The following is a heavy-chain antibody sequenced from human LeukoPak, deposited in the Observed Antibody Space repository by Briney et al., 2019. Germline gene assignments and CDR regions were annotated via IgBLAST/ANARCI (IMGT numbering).Heavy chain of an antibody. CDR3: ARMTQLTGDCS. Sequence: ASVKVSCKASGYIFTGYYLHWVRQAPGQGLEWMGRINPNSGGTNYAQKFQGRVTMTRDTSISTAYMELSRLRSDDTAVYYCARMTQLTGDCSWGQGTLVTVSS. CDR2: INPNSGGT. D-gene: IGHD7-27*01. V-gene: IGHV1-2*06. J-gene: IGHJ4*02. CDR1: GYIFTGYY.